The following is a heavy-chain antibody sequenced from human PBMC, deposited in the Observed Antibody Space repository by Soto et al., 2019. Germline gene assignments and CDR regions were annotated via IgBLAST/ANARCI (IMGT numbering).Heavy chain of an antibody. D-gene: IGHD1-26*01. J-gene: IGHJ3*02. V-gene: IGHV3-7*04. CDR2: IKQDGSEK. CDR1: GFTFSSYW. Sequence: GSLRLSCAASGFTFSSYWMSWVRQAPGKGLEWVANIKQDGSEKYYVDSVKGRFTISRDNAKNSLYLQMNSLRAEDTAVYYCARNSDADNLWGNDAFDIWGQGTMVTVSS. CDR3: ARNSDADNLWGNDAFDI.